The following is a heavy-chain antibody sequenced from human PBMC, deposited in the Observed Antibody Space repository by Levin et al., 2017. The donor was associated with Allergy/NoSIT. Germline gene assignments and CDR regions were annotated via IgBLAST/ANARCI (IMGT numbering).Heavy chain of an antibody. CDR3: ARGRITMVRGVILDYYYYYGMDV. J-gene: IGHJ6*02. CDR2: INHSGST. CDR1: GGSFSGYY. D-gene: IGHD3-10*01. Sequence: GSLRLSCAVYGGSFSGYYWSWIRQPPGKGLEWIGEINHSGSTNYNPSLKSRVTISVDTSKNQFSLKLSSVTAADTAVYYCARGRITMVRGVILDYYYYYGMDVWGQGTTVTVSS. V-gene: IGHV4-34*01.